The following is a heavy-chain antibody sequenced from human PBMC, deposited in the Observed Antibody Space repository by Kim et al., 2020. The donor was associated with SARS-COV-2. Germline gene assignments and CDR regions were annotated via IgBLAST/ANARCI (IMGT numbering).Heavy chain of an antibody. D-gene: IGHD2-21*02. Sequence: GGSLRLSCASSGFTFSSYGMLGVRQAPGKGLELVAVSLYECSNNDYADSVKGLFTFSRDNSKNTRSLQMNSLSAEDTAVYYCARGGDYGMYYFDYWGQGNLVTVSS. CDR2: SLYECSNN. V-gene: IGHV3-33*01. CDR3: ARGGDYGMYYFDY. J-gene: IGHJ4*02. CDR1: GFTFSSYG.